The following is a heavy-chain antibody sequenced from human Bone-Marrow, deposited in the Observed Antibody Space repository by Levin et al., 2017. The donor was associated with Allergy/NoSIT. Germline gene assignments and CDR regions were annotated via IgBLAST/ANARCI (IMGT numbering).Heavy chain of an antibody. CDR1: GDSFSSGDYY. CDR3: VREVAGNATPYRMDV. J-gene: IGHJ6*02. Sequence: SSETLSLTCTVSGDSFSSGDYYWSWIRQPPGKGLEWIGYIYYSGSTYYNPSLKSRLTISVDTSKNQFSLRLTSVTAADTAMYFCVREVAGNATPYRMDVWGPGTTVTVSS. V-gene: IGHV4-30-4*01. D-gene: IGHD6-19*01. CDR2: IYYSGST.